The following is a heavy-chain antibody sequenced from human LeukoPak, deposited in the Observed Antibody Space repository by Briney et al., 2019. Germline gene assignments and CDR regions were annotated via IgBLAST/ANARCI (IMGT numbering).Heavy chain of an antibody. CDR2: IIPIFGTA. D-gene: IGHD4-17*01. V-gene: IGHV1-69*13. CDR3: AREARLRAMNYYYMDV. CDR1: GGTFSSYA. J-gene: IGHJ6*03. Sequence: SVKVSCKASGGTFSSYAISWVRQAPGQGLEWMGGIIPIFGTANYAQKFQGRVTITADESTSTAYMELSSLRSEDTAVYYCAREARLRAMNYYYMDVWGKGTTVTVSS.